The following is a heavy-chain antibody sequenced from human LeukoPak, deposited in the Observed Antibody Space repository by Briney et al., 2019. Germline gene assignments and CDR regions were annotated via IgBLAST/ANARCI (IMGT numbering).Heavy chain of an antibody. D-gene: IGHD3-16*02. Sequence: ASVKVSCKASGYSFTAQYMHWLRQAPGQGLEWKGWINPNNGDTKYAQSSLGGVIMTRDTSTTTAYMELSSLRSDDTAVYFCASYPRSVDTPPFDYWGQGTLVTVSS. CDR1: GYSFTAQY. J-gene: IGHJ4*02. CDR3: ASYPRSVDTPPFDY. CDR2: INPNNGDT. V-gene: IGHV1-2*02.